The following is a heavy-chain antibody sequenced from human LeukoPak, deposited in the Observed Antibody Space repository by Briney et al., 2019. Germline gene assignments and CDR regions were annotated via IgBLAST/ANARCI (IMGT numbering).Heavy chain of an antibody. CDR2: ISWNSGSI. CDR1: GFTFDDYA. V-gene: IGHV3-9*01. D-gene: IGHD6-19*01. J-gene: IGHJ4*02. Sequence: GGSLRLSCAASGFTFDDYAMHWVRQAPGKGLEWVSGISWNSGSIGYADSVKGRFTISRDNAKNSLYLQMNSLRAEDTAVYYCAKRAVAGAFPYYFEYWGQGTLVTVSS. CDR3: AKRAVAGAFPYYFEY.